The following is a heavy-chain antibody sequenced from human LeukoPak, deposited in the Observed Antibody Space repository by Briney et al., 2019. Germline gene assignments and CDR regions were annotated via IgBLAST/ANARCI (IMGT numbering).Heavy chain of an antibody. J-gene: IGHJ5*02. CDR2: IRYDGSNK. Sequence: PGRSLRLSCAASGFTFSSYGMHWVRQAPGKGLGWVAFIRYDGSNKYYADPVKGRFTISRDNSKNTLYLQMNSLRAEDTAVYYCANLGGVVVPAAINNWFDPWAREPWSPSPQ. D-gene: IGHD2-2*01. V-gene: IGHV3-30*02. CDR1: GFTFSSYG. CDR3: ANLGGVVVPAAINNWFDP.